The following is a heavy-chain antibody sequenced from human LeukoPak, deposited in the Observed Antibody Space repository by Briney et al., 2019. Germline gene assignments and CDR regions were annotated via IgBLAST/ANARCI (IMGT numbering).Heavy chain of an antibody. CDR1: GYTLTELS. J-gene: IGHJ4*02. CDR2: IIPILGIA. CDR3: ARVPPGSGSYYIIDY. D-gene: IGHD1-26*01. V-gene: IGHV1-69*04. Sequence: ASMKVSCKVSGYTLTELSIHWVRQAPGQGLEWMGRIIPILGIANYAQKFQGRVTITADKSTSTAYMELSSLRSEDTAVYYCARVPPGSGSYYIIDYWGQGTLVTVSS.